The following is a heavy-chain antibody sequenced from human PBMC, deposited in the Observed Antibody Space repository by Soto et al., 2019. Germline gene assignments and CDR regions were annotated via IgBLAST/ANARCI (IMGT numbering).Heavy chain of an antibody. Sequence: GGSLRLSCAASGFTFDDYAMHWVRQAPGKGLEWVSGISWNSGSIGYADSVKGRFTISRDNAKNSLYLQMNSLRAEDTALYYCAKDISIGGGLDAFDIWGQGTMVTVSS. V-gene: IGHV3-9*01. J-gene: IGHJ3*02. CDR3: AKDISIGGGLDAFDI. CDR2: ISWNSGSI. CDR1: GFTFDDYA. D-gene: IGHD6-6*01.